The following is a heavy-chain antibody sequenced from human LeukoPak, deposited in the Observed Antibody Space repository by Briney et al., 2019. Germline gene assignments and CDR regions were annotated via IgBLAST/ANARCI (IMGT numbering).Heavy chain of an antibody. D-gene: IGHD3-3*01. Sequence: GGSLRLSCAASGFTFSSYSMNWVRQAPGKGLEWVSYISSSGSTIYYADSVKGRFTISRDNAKNSLYLQMNSLRAEDTAVYYCATLEVEFDYWGQGTLVTVSS. CDR3: ATLEVEFDY. V-gene: IGHV3-48*04. J-gene: IGHJ4*02. CDR2: ISSSGSTI. CDR1: GFTFSSYS.